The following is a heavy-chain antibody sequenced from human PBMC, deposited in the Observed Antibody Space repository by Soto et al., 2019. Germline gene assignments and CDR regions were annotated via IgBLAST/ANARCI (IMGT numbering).Heavy chain of an antibody. CDR1: RFTFSSSW. J-gene: IGHJ4*02. D-gene: IGHD3-16*01. Sequence: EGSLRLSCAASRFTFSSSWMHWVRQAPGKGLVWVSHINSDGTDTNYADSVKGRFTISRDNAKNTVYLQMNSLRAEDTAVYYCARDWSYALNYWGQGSLVTVSS. CDR2: INSDGTDT. V-gene: IGHV3-74*01. CDR3: ARDWSYALNY.